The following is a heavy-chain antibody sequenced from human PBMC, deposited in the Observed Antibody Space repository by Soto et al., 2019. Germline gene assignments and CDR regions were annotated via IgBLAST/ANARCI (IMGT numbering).Heavy chain of an antibody. CDR1: GYIFPSYG. Sequence: QVQLVQSGGEVKKPGASVKVSCKTSGYIFPSYGIAWVRQAPGQGLEWMGWISAYNGNTKSAEKVQGRVTMTRDTSTSTVYMELRSLRSDDTAVYYCARDKDGMDVWGQGTTVIVSS. CDR2: ISAYNGNT. CDR3: ARDKDGMDV. V-gene: IGHV1-18*01. J-gene: IGHJ6*02.